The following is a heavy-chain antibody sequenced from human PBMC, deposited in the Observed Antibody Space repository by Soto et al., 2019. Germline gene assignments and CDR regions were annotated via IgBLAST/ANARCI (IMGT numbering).Heavy chain of an antibody. CDR2: IGGSDNRT. CDR3: DPMGV. Sequence: LGGSLRLSCAASGFTFSSYAMSWVRQAPGKGLEWVSAIGGSDNRTYYADSVKGRFTISRDNSKNTLYLQMSSLRADDTAVYYCDPMGVWGRGTTVTVYS. V-gene: IGHV3-23*01. J-gene: IGHJ6*02. CDR1: GFTFSSYA.